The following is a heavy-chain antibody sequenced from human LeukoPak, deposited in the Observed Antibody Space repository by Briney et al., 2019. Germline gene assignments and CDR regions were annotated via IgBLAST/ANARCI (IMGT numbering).Heavy chain of an antibody. CDR1: RYTFTGYY. V-gene: IGHV1-2*06. CDR2: INPNSGGT. J-gene: IGHJ4*02. D-gene: IGHD3-22*01. CDR3: ARADDSSGYKD. Sequence: ASVKVSCKASRYTFTGYYMHWVRQAPGQGLEWMGRINPNSGGTNYAQRFQGRVTMTRDTSISTAYMELSRLRSDDTAVYYCARADDSSGYKDWGQGTLVTVSS.